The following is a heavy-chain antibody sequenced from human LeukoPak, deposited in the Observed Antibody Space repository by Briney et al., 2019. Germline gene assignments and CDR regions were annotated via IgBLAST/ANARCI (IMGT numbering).Heavy chain of an antibody. D-gene: IGHD1-26*01. Sequence: PSETLTLTCTASGVSISSNYWSWIRQPPGKGLEWIGYIYYSGSTNYNPSLKSRSTISADTSKNEFYLKLNSMTAADTAVYYCARDGHGWGIAFDIWGQGPVVTVSS. CDR3: ARDGHGWGIAFDI. J-gene: IGHJ3*02. V-gene: IGHV4-59*01. CDR2: IYYSGST. CDR1: GVSISSNY.